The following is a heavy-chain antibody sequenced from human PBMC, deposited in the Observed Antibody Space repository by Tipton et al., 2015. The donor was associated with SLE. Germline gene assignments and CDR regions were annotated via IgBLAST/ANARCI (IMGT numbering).Heavy chain of an antibody. CDR3: ARDPYDFWSNYSLYYMDV. CDR2: ISSSSSYI. Sequence: GSLRLSCAASGFTFSSYSMNWVRQAPGKGLEWVSSISSSSSYIYYADSVKGRFTISRDNVKNSLYLQMNSLRGEDTAVYYCARDPYDFWSNYSLYYMDVWGKGTTVTVSS. D-gene: IGHD3-3*01. V-gene: IGHV3-21*04. CDR1: GFTFSSYS. J-gene: IGHJ6*03.